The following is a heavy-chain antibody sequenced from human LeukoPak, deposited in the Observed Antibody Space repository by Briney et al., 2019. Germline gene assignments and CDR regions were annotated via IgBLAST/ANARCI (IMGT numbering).Heavy chain of an antibody. Sequence: ASVKVSCKASGYTFTSYYMHWVRQAPGQGLEWMGIINPSGGSTSYAQKFQGRVTMTTDTSTSTAYMELRSLRSDDTAVYYCARETNWGWKGPIDYWGQGTLVTVSS. D-gene: IGHD7-27*01. J-gene: IGHJ4*02. CDR3: ARETNWGWKGPIDY. CDR1: GYTFTSYY. V-gene: IGHV1-46*01. CDR2: INPSGGST.